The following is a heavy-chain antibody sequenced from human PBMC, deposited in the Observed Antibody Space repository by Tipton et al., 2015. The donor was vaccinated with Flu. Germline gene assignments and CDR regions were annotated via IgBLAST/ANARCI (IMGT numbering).Heavy chain of an antibody. CDR2: ITSSGSTI. J-gene: IGHJ4*02. V-gene: IGHV3-11*01. Sequence: SLRLSCTASGFTFSDFYMAWIRQAPGKGLEWVSHITSSGSTIYHADSVKGRFTISRDDAKNSLYLQMDSLRAEDTAVYYCAPGRRKDRFHYWGQGSPVAVSS. CDR3: APGRRKDRFHY. CDR1: GFTFSDFY.